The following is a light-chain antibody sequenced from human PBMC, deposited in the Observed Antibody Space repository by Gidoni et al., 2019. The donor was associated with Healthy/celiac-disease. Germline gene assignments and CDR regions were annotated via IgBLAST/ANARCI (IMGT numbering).Light chain of an antibody. J-gene: IGKJ2*01. Sequence: EIVMTQSPATLSVSPGERATLSCRASQRVSSNLAWYQQKPGQAPRLLTSSASTRATGTPDRCSGTVCRTQSTLTISSLQSEKFALYYCQQYKNSPLYTFXXXTKLEIK. CDR1: QRVSSN. CDR3: QQYKNSPLYT. V-gene: IGKV3-15*01. CDR2: SAS.